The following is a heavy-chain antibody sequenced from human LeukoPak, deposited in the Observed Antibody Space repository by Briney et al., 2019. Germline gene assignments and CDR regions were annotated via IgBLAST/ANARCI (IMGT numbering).Heavy chain of an antibody. Sequence: GASVKVSCKASGYTFTSYYMHWVRQAPGQGLEWMGIINPSGSSTSYAQKFQGRVTMTRDTSTSTVYMELSSLRSEDTAVYYCARSGRGQYGMDVWGQGTTVTVSS. J-gene: IGHJ6*02. CDR2: INPSGSST. CDR1: GYTFTSYY. CDR3: ARSGRGQYGMDV. D-gene: IGHD3-10*01. V-gene: IGHV1-46*01.